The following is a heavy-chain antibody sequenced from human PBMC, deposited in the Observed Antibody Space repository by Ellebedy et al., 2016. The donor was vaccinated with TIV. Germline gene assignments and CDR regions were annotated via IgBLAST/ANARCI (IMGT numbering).Heavy chain of an antibody. V-gene: IGHV5-10-1*01. Sequence: PGGSLRLSCKDSGNSFSNYGNSGVRQMPGKGLEWMGRIRPSDSYTNYNPSFQGHVTISADKSISTAYLQWSSLKASDTARYYCAKGTSPWGQGTLVTVSS. CDR1: GNSFSNYG. CDR2: IRPSDSYT. D-gene: IGHD1-7*01. J-gene: IGHJ5*02. CDR3: AKGTSP.